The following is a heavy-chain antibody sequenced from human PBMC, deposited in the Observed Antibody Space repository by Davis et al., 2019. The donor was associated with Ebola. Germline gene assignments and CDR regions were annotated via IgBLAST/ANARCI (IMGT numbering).Heavy chain of an antibody. CDR2: INQDGSEV. CDR3: ARATSGTYLLNY. V-gene: IGHV3-7*03. CDR1: GFTFSGYW. Sequence: PGGSLRLSCAASGFTFSGYWMTWVRQAPGKGLEWVANINQDGSEVYCVDSVKGRFTISRDNAKNSLYLQMNSLKTEDTAVYYCARATSGTYLLNYWGQGTLVTVSS. J-gene: IGHJ4*02. D-gene: IGHD1-26*01.